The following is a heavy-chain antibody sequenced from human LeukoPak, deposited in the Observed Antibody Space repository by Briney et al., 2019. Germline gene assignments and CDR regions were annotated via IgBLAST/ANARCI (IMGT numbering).Heavy chain of an antibody. CDR2: ISAYNGNT. V-gene: IGHV1-18*01. CDR1: GYTFTSYG. CDR3: ARGQSYDSSGYPKY. D-gene: IGHD3-22*01. J-gene: IGHJ4*02. Sequence: ASVKVSCKASGYTFTSYGISWVRQAPGQGLEWMGWISAYNGNTNYAQKFQGRVTMTRDTSTSTVYMELSSLRSEDTAVYYCARGQSYDSSGYPKYWGQGTLVTVSS.